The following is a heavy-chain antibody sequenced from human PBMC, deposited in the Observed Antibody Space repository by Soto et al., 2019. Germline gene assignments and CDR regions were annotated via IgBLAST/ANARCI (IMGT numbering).Heavy chain of an antibody. D-gene: IGHD2-8*01. J-gene: IGHJ5*02. V-gene: IGHV4-31*03. CDR1: GCSTNSGAYY. CDR3: ARVSATGTRWFDH. CDR2: ISHKGNS. Sequence: TLSLTCSVSGCSTNSGAYYWGWVRQPPGKGLEWIGYISHKGNSYNNPSLKSRVTISLETSKNQFSLNLTSVTAADTAVYYCARVSATGTRWFDHSGQGTAVTV.